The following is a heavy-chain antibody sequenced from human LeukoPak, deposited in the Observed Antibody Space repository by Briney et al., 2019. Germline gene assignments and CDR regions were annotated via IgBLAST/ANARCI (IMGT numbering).Heavy chain of an antibody. CDR2: IYISGST. D-gene: IGHD3-22*01. V-gene: IGHV4-4*07. CDR1: GGSMSYYY. J-gene: IGHJ4*02. Sequence: SETLSLTCTVSGGSMSYYYWSWIRQPAGKGLEWIGRIYISGSTNYNPSLKSRVTMSVDTSKNQFSLKLNSVTAADTAVYFCAREVLSGYPDYWGQGTLVTVSS. CDR3: AREVLSGYPDY.